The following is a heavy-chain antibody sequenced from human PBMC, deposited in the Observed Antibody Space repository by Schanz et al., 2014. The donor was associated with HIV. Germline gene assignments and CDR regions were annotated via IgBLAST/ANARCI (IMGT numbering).Heavy chain of an antibody. V-gene: IGHV3-33*06. CDR2: IWYDGTNI. Sequence: VQLVQSGGGLVKPGGSLRISCAASGFTFRHAWMSWVRQAPGKGLEWVAVIWYDGTNIDYADSVKGRFTISRDNSKNTLYLQMNSLRGEDTAVYYCAKDRRGGYQFLYGLDVWGQGTLVTVSS. D-gene: IGHD2-2*01. J-gene: IGHJ4*02. CDR3: AKDRRGGYQFLYGLDV. CDR1: GFTFRHAW.